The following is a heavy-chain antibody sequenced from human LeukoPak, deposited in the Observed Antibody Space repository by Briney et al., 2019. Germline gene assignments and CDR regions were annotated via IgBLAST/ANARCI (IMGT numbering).Heavy chain of an antibody. D-gene: IGHD6-19*01. CDR3: ARGMSVAANWFDP. V-gene: IGHV3-7*04. CDR1: GFTFSNNW. Sequence: GGSLRLSCAASGFTFSNNWMKWVRQTPGKGLEWVANINQDGGVKYYVDSVKGRFTISRDNAKNSLYLQMNSLRAEDTALYYCARGMSVAANWFDPWGQGTLVTVSS. J-gene: IGHJ5*02. CDR2: INQDGGVK.